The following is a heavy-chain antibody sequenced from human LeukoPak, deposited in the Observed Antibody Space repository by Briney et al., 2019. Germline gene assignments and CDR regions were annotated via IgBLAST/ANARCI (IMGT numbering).Heavy chain of an antibody. Sequence: PGGSLRLSCAASGFTFSSYAMSWVRQAPGKGLEWVSAISGSGGSTYYADSVKGRFTISRDNSKNTLYLQMNSLRAEDTAVYYCAKDTHSSGWYRAAFDIWGQGTMVTVSS. J-gene: IGHJ3*02. CDR1: GFTFSSYA. V-gene: IGHV3-23*01. D-gene: IGHD6-19*01. CDR3: AKDTHSSGWYRAAFDI. CDR2: ISGSGGST.